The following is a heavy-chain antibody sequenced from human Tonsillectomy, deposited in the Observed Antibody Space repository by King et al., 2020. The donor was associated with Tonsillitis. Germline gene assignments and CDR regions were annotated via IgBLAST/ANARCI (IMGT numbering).Heavy chain of an antibody. V-gene: IGHV2-70*04. CDR1: GFSLSTSAMR. J-gene: IGHJ4*02. D-gene: IGHD4-11*01. Sequence: TLKESGPALVKPTQTLTLTCTFSGFSLSTSAMRVSWIRQPPRKALEWLARIDWDDVKFSSTSLRTRLTISKDTSKNHVILTLTNMDPVDTATYYCARTNYSPYYFDYWGQGTLVTVSS. CDR2: IDWDDVK. CDR3: ARTNYSPYYFDY.